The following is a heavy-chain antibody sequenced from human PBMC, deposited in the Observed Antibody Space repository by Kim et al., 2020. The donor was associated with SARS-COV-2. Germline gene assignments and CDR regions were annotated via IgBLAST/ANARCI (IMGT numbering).Heavy chain of an antibody. D-gene: IGHD6-13*01. CDR3: ASLTSIAAAGFTFDI. J-gene: IGHJ3*02. V-gene: IGHV3-21*01. Sequence: DSVKGRLSSSSDNAKNSLYLQMNSLRAEDTAVYYCASLTSIAAAGFTFDIWGQGTMVTVSS.